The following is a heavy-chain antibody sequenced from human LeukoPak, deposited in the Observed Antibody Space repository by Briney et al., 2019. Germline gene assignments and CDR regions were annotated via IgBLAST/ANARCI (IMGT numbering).Heavy chain of an antibody. J-gene: IGHJ4*02. D-gene: IGHD3-10*01. CDR1: GFTFSSYA. V-gene: IGHV3-23*01. Sequence: PGGSLRLSCVASGFTFSSYAMSWVRQAPGKGLEWVSAISGSGGSTFYADSVKGRFTISRDNSKNTLYLQMISLRAEDTAVYYCAKDRITMVRGVISDYWGQGTLVTVSS. CDR2: ISGSGGST. CDR3: AKDRITMVRGVISDY.